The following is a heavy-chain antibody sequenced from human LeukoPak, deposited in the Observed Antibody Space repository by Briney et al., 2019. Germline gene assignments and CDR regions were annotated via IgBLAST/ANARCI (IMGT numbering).Heavy chain of an antibody. CDR1: GGSISGYY. Sequence: SETLSLTCTVSGGSISGYYWSWIRQPAGKGLEWIGRIYSSGSTSYNPSLNSRVTMSIDRSKSQFYLKLSSVTAADTAVYFCARVYSSGWSFFDYWGQGTLVTVSS. J-gene: IGHJ4*02. CDR3: ARVYSSGWSFFDY. D-gene: IGHD6-19*01. V-gene: IGHV4-4*07. CDR2: IYSSGST.